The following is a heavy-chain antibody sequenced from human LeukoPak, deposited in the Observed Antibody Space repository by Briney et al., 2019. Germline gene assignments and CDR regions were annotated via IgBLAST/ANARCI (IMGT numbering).Heavy chain of an antibody. V-gene: IGHV3-33*01. D-gene: IGHD4-23*01. J-gene: IGHJ4*02. CDR2: IWPDGSNK. CDR3: ARAVGPFDY. CDR1: GFIFSTYG. Sequence: QPGRSLRLSCAPSGFIFSTYGIHWVRQAPGKGLEWVAAIWPDGSNKYYADSVKGRFTISRDNSRNTLYLQMNSLRSEDTAVYYCARAVGPFDYWGQGTLVTVSP.